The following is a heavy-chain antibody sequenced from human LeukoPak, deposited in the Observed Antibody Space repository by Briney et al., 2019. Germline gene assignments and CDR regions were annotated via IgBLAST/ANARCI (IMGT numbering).Heavy chain of an antibody. D-gene: IGHD6-19*01. CDR2: INPISAAT. J-gene: IGHJ4*02. V-gene: IGHV1-2*02. Sequence: ASVKVSCKASGYSFTAYYMYWVRQAPGQGLEWMGWINPISAATKYAQKFQDRVTVTRDTSISTAYMELSSLRSDDAVVYYCARSYSSSAPHFDSWGQGTLVTGSS. CDR3: ARSYSSSAPHFDS. CDR1: GYSFTAYY.